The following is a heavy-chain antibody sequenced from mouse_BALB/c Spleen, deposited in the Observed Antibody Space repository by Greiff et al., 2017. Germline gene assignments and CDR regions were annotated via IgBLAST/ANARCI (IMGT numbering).Heavy chain of an antibody. CDR3: ARDTPYYYHFDY. D-gene: IGHD1-1*01. CDR1: GFSLTSYG. V-gene: IGHV2-9*02. J-gene: IGHJ2*01. Sequence: VKLMESGPGLVAPSQSLSITCTVSGFSLTSYGVHWVRQPPGKGLEWLGVIWAGGSTNYNSALMSRLSISKDNSKSQVFLKMNSLQTDYTAMYYCARDTPYYYHFDYWGQGTTLTVSS. CDR2: IWAGGST.